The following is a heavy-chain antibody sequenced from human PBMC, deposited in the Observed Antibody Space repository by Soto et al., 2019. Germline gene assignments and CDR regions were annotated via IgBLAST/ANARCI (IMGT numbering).Heavy chain of an antibody. CDR1: GVTVSNNY. J-gene: IGHJ4*02. Sequence: EVKLVESGGGLVQPGGSLRLSCAASGVTVSNNYMTWVRQAPGKGLELVSSIYSTGNTFYADSVKGRFTISRDNSKNTLYLQMNSLRVEDTAVYYCARNVPVTTLGYWGQGTLSPSPQ. CDR2: IYSTGNT. D-gene: IGHD4-17*01. V-gene: IGHV3-66*01. CDR3: ARNVPVTTLGY.